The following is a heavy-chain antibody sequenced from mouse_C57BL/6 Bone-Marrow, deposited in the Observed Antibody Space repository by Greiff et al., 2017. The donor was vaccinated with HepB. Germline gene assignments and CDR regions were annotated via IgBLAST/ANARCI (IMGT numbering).Heavy chain of an antibody. CDR2: ISSGGDYI. CDR3: TREGIYYDYDGAWFAY. Sequence: EVMLVESGEGLVKPGGSLKLSCAASGFTFSSYAMSWVRQTPEKRLEWVAYISSGGDYIYYADTVKGRFTISRDNARKTLYLQMSSLKSEDTAMYYCTREGIYYDYDGAWFAYWGQGTLVTVSA. CDR1: GFTFSSYA. J-gene: IGHJ3*01. V-gene: IGHV5-9-1*02. D-gene: IGHD2-4*01.